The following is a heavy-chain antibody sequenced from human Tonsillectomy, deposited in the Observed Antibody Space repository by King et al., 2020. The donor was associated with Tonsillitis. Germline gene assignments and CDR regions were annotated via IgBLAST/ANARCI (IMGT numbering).Heavy chain of an antibody. D-gene: IGHD3-16*02. CDR1: GFTFGTDG. CDR3: AREGELSYYFDY. J-gene: IGHJ4*02. CDR2: ISFDGSNE. Sequence: QLVQSGGGVVQPGTSLRLSCAGSGFTFGTDGIHWVRQAPGKGLEWVAVISFDGSNEYYADSVKGRFTISRDNSKNTLYLQMNSLRTEDTAVYYCAREGELSYYFDYWGQGTLVTVSS. V-gene: IGHV3-30*03.